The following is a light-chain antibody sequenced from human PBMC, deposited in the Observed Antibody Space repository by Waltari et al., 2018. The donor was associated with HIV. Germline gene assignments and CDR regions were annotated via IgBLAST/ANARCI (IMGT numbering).Light chain of an antibody. J-gene: IGKJ1*01. V-gene: IGKV3-15*01. Sequence: EVVMTQPPATLSVSPGERGTLSCRASQSVSSNLAWYQQKPGQPPRLLIYGASSRAAGVPARFSGSGSGTEVTLTISNLQSEDFAVYYCQQYNIWPWTFGQGTKVEVK. CDR3: QQYNIWPWT. CDR2: GAS. CDR1: QSVSSN.